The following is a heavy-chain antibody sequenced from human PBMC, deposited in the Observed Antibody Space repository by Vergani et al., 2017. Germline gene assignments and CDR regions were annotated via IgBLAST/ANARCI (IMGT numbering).Heavy chain of an antibody. D-gene: IGHD6-19*01. J-gene: IGHJ4*02. CDR3: AKELGPSSGWPGSFDY. CDR1: GFTFDDYT. Sequence: EVQLVESGGVVVQPGGSLRLSCAASGFTFDDYTMHWVRQAPGKGLEWVSLISWDGGSTYYADSVKGRFTISRDKSKNSLYLQMNSLRTEDTALYYCAKELGPSSGWPGSFDYWGQGTLVTVSS. CDR2: ISWDGGST. V-gene: IGHV3-43*01.